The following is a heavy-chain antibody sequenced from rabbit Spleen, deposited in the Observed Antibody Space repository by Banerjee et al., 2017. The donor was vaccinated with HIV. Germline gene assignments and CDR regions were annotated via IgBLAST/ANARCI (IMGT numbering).Heavy chain of an antibody. D-gene: IGHD3-1*01. Sequence: QSLEESGGGLVKPGGTLTLTCKASGVSFSGSSYMCWARQAPGKGLEWFACIEADSSGFTYFASWAKGRFTISKTSSTTVTLQMTSLTAADTAIVFCARGNEWGLGLWGQGTLVTVS. CDR1: GVSFSGSSY. V-gene: IGHV1S40*01. CDR3: ARGNEWGLGL. CDR2: IEADSSGFT. J-gene: IGHJ3*01.